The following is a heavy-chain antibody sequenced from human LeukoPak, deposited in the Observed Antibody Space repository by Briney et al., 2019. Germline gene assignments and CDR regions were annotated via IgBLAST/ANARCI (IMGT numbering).Heavy chain of an antibody. CDR3: ARFNQAFDI. V-gene: IGHV3-23*01. Sequence: GGSLRLSWAASGFTFSSYAMSWVRQASGKGLEWVSGISGSGGSTYYADSVKGRFTISRDNSKNTLYLQMNSLRAEDTAVYYCARFNQAFDIWGQGTMVTVSS. CDR2: ISGSGGST. J-gene: IGHJ3*02. CDR1: GFTFSSYA.